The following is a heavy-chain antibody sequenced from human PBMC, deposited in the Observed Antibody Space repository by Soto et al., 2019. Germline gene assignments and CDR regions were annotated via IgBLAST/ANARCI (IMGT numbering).Heavy chain of an antibody. CDR2: IRGIGGSGENT. J-gene: IGHJ3*02. CDR1: GFTFINNA. CDR3: AKDSSELDCCLVSLDM. Sequence: EIQLLESGGDLVQPGGSLRLSCAASGFTFINNAMAWVRQAPGKGLEWVSAIRGIGGSGENTYYADSVKGRVTISRDNSRNTLYLQMNSLRVGDTAVYYCAKDSSELDCCLVSLDMWGPGTMVTVSS. D-gene: IGHD1-1*01. V-gene: IGHV3-23*01.